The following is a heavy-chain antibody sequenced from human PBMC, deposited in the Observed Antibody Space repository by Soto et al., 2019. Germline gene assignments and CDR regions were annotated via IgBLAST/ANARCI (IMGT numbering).Heavy chain of an antibody. Sequence: ASVKVSCKASGYTFTSYDINWVRQATGQGLEWMGWMNPNSGNTGYAQKFQGRVTMTRNTSISTAYMELSSLRSEDTAVYYCARWVHRQPLYFVDYYYGMDVWGQGTTVTVSS. V-gene: IGHV1-8*01. CDR3: ARWVHRQPLYFVDYYYGMDV. D-gene: IGHD2-2*02. J-gene: IGHJ6*02. CDR2: MNPNSGNT. CDR1: GYTFTSYD.